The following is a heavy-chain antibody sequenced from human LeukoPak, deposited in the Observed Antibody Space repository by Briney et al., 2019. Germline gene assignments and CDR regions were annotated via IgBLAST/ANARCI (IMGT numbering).Heavy chain of an antibody. CDR2: ISSSSSYT. D-gene: IGHD6-13*01. Sequence: GGSLRLSCAASGFTFSDYYMSWIRQAPGKGLEWVSYISSSSSYTNYADSVKGRFTISRDNAKNSLYLQMNSLRAEDTAVYYCARDHPGPYSSSWYDYWGQGTLVTVSS. J-gene: IGHJ4*02. CDR1: GFTFSDYY. CDR3: ARDHPGPYSSSWYDY. V-gene: IGHV3-11*06.